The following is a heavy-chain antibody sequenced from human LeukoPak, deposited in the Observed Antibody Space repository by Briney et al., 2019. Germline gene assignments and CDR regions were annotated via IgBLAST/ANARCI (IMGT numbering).Heavy chain of an antibody. J-gene: IGHJ4*02. V-gene: IGHV3-23*01. CDR1: GFTFSSYA. D-gene: IGHD6-13*01. CDR3: AKGAAAGNQKPGGY. Sequence: GGSLRLSCAASGFTFSSYAMSWVRQAPGKGLEWVSAISGSGGSTYYADSVKGRFTISRDNSKDTLYLQMNSLRAEDTAVYYCAKGAAAGNQKPGGYWGQGTLVTVSS. CDR2: ISGSGGST.